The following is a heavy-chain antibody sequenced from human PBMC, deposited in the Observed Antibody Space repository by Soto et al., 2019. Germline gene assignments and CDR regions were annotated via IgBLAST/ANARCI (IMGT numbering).Heavy chain of an antibody. D-gene: IGHD3-10*01. J-gene: IGHJ3*02. CDR3: AFGRFPSPVFDI. CDR2: IYYSGST. Sequence: SETLSLTCTVSGGSISSGDYYWSWIRQPPGKGLEWIGYIYYSGSTYYNPSLKSRVTISVDTSKNQFSLKLSSVTAADTAVYYCAFGRFPSPVFDIWGQGTMVTVSS. CDR1: GGSISSGDYY. V-gene: IGHV4-30-4*01.